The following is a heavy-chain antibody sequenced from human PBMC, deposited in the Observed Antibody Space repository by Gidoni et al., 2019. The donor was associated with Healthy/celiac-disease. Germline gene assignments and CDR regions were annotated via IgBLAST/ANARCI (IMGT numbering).Heavy chain of an antibody. D-gene: IGHD6-13*01. CDR1: GYNFTSYG. CDR3: ARDYGIAAAGGWFDP. Sequence: QVQLVQSGAEGKKPGASGKVSCKASGYNFTSYGLSWVRQAPGQGLEWMGWISAYNGNTNYAQKLQGRVTMTTDTSTSTAYMELRSLRSDDTAVYYCARDYGIAAAGGWFDPWGQGTLVTVSS. J-gene: IGHJ5*02. V-gene: IGHV1-18*01. CDR2: ISAYNGNT.